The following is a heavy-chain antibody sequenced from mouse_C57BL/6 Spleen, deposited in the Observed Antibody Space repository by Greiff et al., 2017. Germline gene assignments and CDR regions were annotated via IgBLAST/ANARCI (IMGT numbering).Heavy chain of an antibody. Sequence: EVQGVESGGGLVKPGASLKLSCEASGYTFSSYAMSWVRQTPEKRLEWIATISDGGSYTYYHDNVKGRFTISRDTATNNLYLQMIQLKSEDTAMYYCARTIYDYDGGAWFAYWGQGTLVTVSA. D-gene: IGHD2-4*01. J-gene: IGHJ3*01. CDR2: ISDGGSYT. V-gene: IGHV5-4*01. CDR1: GYTFSSYA. CDR3: ARTIYDYDGGAWFAY.